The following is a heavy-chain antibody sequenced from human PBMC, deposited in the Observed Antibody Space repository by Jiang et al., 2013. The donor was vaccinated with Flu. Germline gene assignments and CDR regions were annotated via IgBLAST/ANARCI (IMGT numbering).Heavy chain of an antibody. J-gene: IGHJ5*02. Sequence: LLKPSETLSLTCTVSGDSISSGSYYWAWIRQPPGKELEWFGSIYYSGSTYSNPSLKSRVTISVDTSKNQFSLKLRSVTAADTAVYYCARHRTLAGVVIAYNWFDPWGQGTLVHRLL. CDR3: ARHRTLAGVVIAYNWFDP. D-gene: IGHD2-15*01. CDR1: GDSISSGSYY. CDR2: IYYSGST. V-gene: IGHV4-39*01.